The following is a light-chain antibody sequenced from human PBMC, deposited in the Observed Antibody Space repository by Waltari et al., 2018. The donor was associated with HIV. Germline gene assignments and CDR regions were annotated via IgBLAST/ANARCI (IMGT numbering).Light chain of an antibody. J-gene: IGKJ1*01. CDR3: QQYGSSPRT. Sequence: EIVLTQSPGTLSLAPGDRATLSCRASQSLSSRSLAWYQQTPGQAPRLLIYDASTRATGSPDRFSGSGSGTDFTLTISSLEPEDFAVYYCQQYGSSPRTFGQGTKVEIK. CDR1: QSLSSRS. V-gene: IGKV3-20*01. CDR2: DAS.